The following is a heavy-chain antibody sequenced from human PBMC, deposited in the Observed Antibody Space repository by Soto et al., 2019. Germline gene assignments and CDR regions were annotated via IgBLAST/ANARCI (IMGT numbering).Heavy chain of an antibody. CDR1: GGSISSYY. CDR2: IYYSGST. D-gene: IGHD3-9*01. J-gene: IGHJ3*02. Sequence: SETLSLTCTVSGGSISSYYWSWIRQPPGKGLEWIGYIYYSGSTNYNPSLKSRVTISVDTSKNQFSLKLSSVTAADTAVYYCATGGGDYDILTGKSDDAFDIWGQGKMVTVSS. CDR3: ATGGGDYDILTGKSDDAFDI. V-gene: IGHV4-59*01.